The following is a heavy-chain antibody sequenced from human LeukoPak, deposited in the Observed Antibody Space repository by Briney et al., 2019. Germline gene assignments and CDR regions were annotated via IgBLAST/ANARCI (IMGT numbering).Heavy chain of an antibody. D-gene: IGHD3-22*01. Sequence: SETLSLTCTVSGGSISSGDYYWSWIRQPPGKGLEWIGYIYYSGSTYYNPSLKSRVTISVDTSKNQFSLKLSSVTAADTAVYYCARASYYYDSSGYYYPYFDYWGQGTLVTVSS. J-gene: IGHJ4*02. CDR3: ARASYYYDSSGYYYPYFDY. V-gene: IGHV4-30-4*01. CDR1: GGSISSGDYY. CDR2: IYYSGST.